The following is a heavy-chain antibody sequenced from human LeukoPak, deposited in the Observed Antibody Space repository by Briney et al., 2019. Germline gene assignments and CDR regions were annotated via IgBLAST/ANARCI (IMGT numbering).Heavy chain of an antibody. J-gene: IGHJ4*02. CDR3: VREAAATLFDY. D-gene: IGHD1-26*01. CDR2: ISNSGSSI. Sequence: GGSLRLSCAASGFTFSDSYMTWIRQAPGKGLEWVSYISNSGSSIYYADSVKGRFSISRDNTQNSLSLQMSSLKAEDTAAYYCVREAAATLFDYWGQGTLVTVSS. V-gene: IGHV3-11*04. CDR1: GFTFSDSY.